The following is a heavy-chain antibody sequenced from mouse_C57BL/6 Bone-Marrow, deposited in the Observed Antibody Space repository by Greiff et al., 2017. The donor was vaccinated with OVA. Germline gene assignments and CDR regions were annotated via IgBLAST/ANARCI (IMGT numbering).Heavy chain of an antibody. CDR3: TRGYSNYYAMDY. Sequence: VQLQQSGAELVRPGASVTLSCKASGYTFTDYEMHWVKQTPVHGLEWIGAIDPDNGGPDYNPKFKGKAILTADKSSSTAYMELRSLTSEDSAVYYCTRGYSNYYAMDYWGQGTSVTVSS. J-gene: IGHJ4*01. D-gene: IGHD2-5*01. CDR1: GYTFTDYE. CDR2: IDPDNGGP. V-gene: IGHV1-15*01.